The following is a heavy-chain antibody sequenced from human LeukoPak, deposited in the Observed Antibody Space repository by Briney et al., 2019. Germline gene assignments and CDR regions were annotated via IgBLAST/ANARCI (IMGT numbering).Heavy chain of an antibody. D-gene: IGHD3-10*01. CDR1: GFTFSSYG. V-gene: IGHV3-33*01. CDR2: IWYDGSNK. Sequence: GRSLRLSCAASGFTFSSYGMHWVRQAPGKGLEWVAVIWYDGSNKYYADSVKGRFTISRDNSKNTLYLQMNSLRAEDTAVYYCTIVSYYGSGSLPAYWGQGALVTVSS. CDR3: TIVSYYGSGSLPAY. J-gene: IGHJ4*02.